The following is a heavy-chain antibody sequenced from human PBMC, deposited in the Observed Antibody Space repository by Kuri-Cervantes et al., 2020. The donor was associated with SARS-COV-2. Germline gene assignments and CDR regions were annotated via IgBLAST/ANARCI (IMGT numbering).Heavy chain of an antibody. J-gene: IGHJ4*02. CDR2: IYYSGST. V-gene: IGHV4-39*01. CDR3: ASSGYDYVWGSYRYRGYRNDY. D-gene: IGHD3-16*02. Sequence: SETLSLTCTVSGGSISSSSYYWGWIRQPPGKGLEWIGSIYYSGSTYYNPSLKSRVTISVDTSKSQFSLKLSSVTAADTAVYYCASSGYDYVWGSYRYRGYRNDYWGQGTLVTVSS. CDR1: GGSISSSSYY.